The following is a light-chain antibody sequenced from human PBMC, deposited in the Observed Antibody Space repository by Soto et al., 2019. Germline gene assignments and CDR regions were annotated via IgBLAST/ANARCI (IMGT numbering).Light chain of an antibody. J-gene: IGKJ2*01. CDR1: QSVDTN. CDR3: QQYNNWPET. Sequence: IVMTQSPATLSVSPGERATLSCRASQSVDTNLAWYQQKPGQAPRLLIYGASTRATGIPTRFSGSGSGTQFTLALGTLQSEDFAVYYCQQYNNWPETFGRGTKLEIK. CDR2: GAS. V-gene: IGKV3-15*01.